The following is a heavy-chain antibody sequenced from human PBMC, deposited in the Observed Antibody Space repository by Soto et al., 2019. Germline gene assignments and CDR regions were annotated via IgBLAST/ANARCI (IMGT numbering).Heavy chain of an antibody. CDR3: ARGYCSSTSCFRHGMDV. CDR2: IIPIFGTA. V-gene: IGHV1-69*06. D-gene: IGHD2-2*01. Sequence: ASVKVSCKASGYTFSVYHMHWVRQAPGQGLEWMGGIIPIFGTANYAQKFQGRVTITADKSTSTAYMELSSLRSEDTAVYYCARGYCSSTSCFRHGMDVWGQGTTVTVSS. CDR1: GYTFSVYH. J-gene: IGHJ6*02.